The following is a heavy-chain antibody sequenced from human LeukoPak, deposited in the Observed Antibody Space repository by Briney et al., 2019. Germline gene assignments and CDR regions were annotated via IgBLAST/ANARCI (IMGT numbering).Heavy chain of an antibody. CDR1: GFTFSSYE. CDR3: ANSRFGELSG. J-gene: IGHJ4*02. Sequence: GGSLRLSCAASGFTFSSYEMSWVRQAPGKGLEWVANIKQGGGEKYYVDSVKGRFTISRDNAKNSLFLQMNSLRAEDTAAYYCANSRFGELSGWGQGTLVTVSS. CDR2: IKQGGGEK. D-gene: IGHD3-10*01. V-gene: IGHV3-7*05.